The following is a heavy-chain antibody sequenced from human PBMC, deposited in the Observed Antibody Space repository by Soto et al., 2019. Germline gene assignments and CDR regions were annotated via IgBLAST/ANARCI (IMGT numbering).Heavy chain of an antibody. CDR3: ARSSQWLVGGIDY. Sequence: EVQLVESGGGLVQPGGSLRLSCAASGFTFSSYNMNWVRQAPGKGLEWVSYISSSSSTIYYADSVKGRFTISRDNAKNSLYLQMNSLRAEDTAVYYCARSSQWLVGGIDYWGQGTLVTVSS. J-gene: IGHJ4*02. CDR1: GFTFSSYN. V-gene: IGHV3-48*01. CDR2: ISSSSSTI. D-gene: IGHD6-19*01.